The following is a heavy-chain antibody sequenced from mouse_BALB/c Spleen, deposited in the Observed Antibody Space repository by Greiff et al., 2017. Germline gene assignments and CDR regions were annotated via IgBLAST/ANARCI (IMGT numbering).Heavy chain of an antibody. Sequence: QVQLQQSGPGLVAPSQSLSITCTVSVFSLTSYGVHWVRQPPGKGLEWLGVIWAGGSTNYNSALMSRLSISKDNSKSQVFLKMNSLQTDDTAMYYCARVGFLGAMDYWGQGTSVTVSS. D-gene: IGHD4-1*01. CDR1: VFSLTSYG. CDR3: ARVGFLGAMDY. J-gene: IGHJ4*01. CDR2: IWAGGST. V-gene: IGHV2-9*02.